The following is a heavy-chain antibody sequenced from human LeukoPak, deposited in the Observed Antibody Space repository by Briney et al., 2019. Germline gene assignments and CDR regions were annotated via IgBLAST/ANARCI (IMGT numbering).Heavy chain of an antibody. D-gene: IGHD6-19*01. CDR2: SNHSGST. Sequence: SETLSLTCAVYGVSFSGYYWSWIRQPPGKGLECIGESNHSGSTNYNPTLKSRVTISVDTAKNEFCLKPSLVTAADTAVYYCARKQWLVTYYYYYYMDVWGKGTTVTVSS. J-gene: IGHJ6*03. CDR1: GVSFSGYY. CDR3: ARKQWLVTYYYYYYMDV. V-gene: IGHV4-34*01.